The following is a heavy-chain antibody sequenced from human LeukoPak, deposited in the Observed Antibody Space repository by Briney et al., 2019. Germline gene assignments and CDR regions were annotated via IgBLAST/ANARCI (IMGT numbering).Heavy chain of an antibody. D-gene: IGHD3-10*01. Sequence: SETLSRTCTVSGGSISSYYWSWIRQPPGKGLEWIGYIYYSGSTNYNPSLKSRVTISVDTSKNQFSLKLSSVTAADTAVYYCASSFGEYFQHWGQGTLVTVSS. CDR2: IYYSGST. V-gene: IGHV4-59*01. J-gene: IGHJ1*01. CDR3: ASSFGEYFQH. CDR1: GGSISSYY.